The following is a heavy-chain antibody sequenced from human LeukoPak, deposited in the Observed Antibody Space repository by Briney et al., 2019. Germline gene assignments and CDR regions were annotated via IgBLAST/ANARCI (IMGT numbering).Heavy chain of an antibody. CDR3: ARGLVGISGAFDI. V-gene: IGHV3-30*04. D-gene: IGHD1-26*01. CDR1: GFMFSKYN. J-gene: IGHJ3*02. Sequence: GGSLRLSCEGSGFMFSKYNMHWVSPAPGKGRERVAVILNDGSHKYDADSVRGRFNVSRDNSKNTLYLQVSSLRPEDTAVYYCARGLVGISGAFDIWGQGTMVTVSS. CDR2: ILNDGSHK.